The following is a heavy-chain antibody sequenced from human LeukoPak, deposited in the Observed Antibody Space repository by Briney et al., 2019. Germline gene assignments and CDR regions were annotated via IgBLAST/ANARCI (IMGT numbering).Heavy chain of an antibody. CDR2: IKSRTDGGPT. CDR3: TKPDLLWFGEDV. J-gene: IGHJ6*02. D-gene: IGHD3-10*01. Sequence: GGSLRLSCAASGFTFSNAWMGWVRQAPGKALEWVGRIKSRTDGGPTDYAAPVKGRFTISRDDSKNTLYLQMNSLKTEDTAVYYCTKPDLLWFGEDVWGQGTTVTVSS. CDR1: GFTFSNAW. V-gene: IGHV3-15*01.